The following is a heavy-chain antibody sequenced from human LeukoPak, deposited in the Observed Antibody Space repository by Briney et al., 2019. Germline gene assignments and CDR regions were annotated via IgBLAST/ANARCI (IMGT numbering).Heavy chain of an antibody. CDR1: GFTFSSYN. V-gene: IGHV3-48*02. CDR3: ARYGSGSYNRPFDY. D-gene: IGHD3-10*01. CDR2: ISSSSSTI. J-gene: IGHJ4*02. Sequence: GGSLRLSCAASGFTFSSYNMNWVRQAPGRGLEWVSYISSSSSTIYYADSAKGRFTISRDNAKNSLYLQMNSLRDEDTAVYYCARYGSGSYNRPFDYWGQGTLVTVSS.